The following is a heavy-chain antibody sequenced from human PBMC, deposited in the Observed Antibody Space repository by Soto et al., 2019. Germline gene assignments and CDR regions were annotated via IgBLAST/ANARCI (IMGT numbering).Heavy chain of an antibody. CDR1: VYTFTNYV. CDR3: AREALGYSYGAFDY. V-gene: IGHV1-18*04. CDR2: ISASNGNT. Sequence: QVHLVQSGAEVKKPGASVKVSCKASVYTFTNYVFSWVRQAPGQGLEWMGWISASNGNTNYAQSLQGRVTMTTDSSTDTAYMELRSLRYDDTAVYYCAREALGYSYGAFDYWGQGTLVTVSS. D-gene: IGHD5-18*01. J-gene: IGHJ4*02.